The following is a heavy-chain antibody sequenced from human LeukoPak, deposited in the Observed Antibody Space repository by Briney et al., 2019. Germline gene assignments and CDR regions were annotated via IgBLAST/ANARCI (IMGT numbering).Heavy chain of an antibody. D-gene: IGHD6-13*01. CDR3: ARAPSLGPYSSSWYGYYYYGMDV. V-gene: IGHV3-23*01. J-gene: IGHJ6*02. CDR1: RFTFSEYW. Sequence: GGSLRLSCAASRFTFSEYWMSWVRQAPGKGLKWVSGISGSGSSTYYADSVKGRFTISRDNSKNTLYLQMNSLRADDTAVYYCARAPSLGPYSSSWYGYYYYGMDVWGQGTTVTVSS. CDR2: ISGSGSST.